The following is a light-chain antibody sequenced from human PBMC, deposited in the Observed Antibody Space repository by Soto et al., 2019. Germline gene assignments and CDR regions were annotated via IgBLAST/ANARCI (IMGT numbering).Light chain of an antibody. Sequence: ERVTITCRASQSVSNWLAWYQHKPGKAPKLLIYDVSSLESGVPSRFSGSGSGTEFILTISSLQPDDFATYYCQQYDSYSWTFGQGTTVDIK. V-gene: IGKV1-5*01. J-gene: IGKJ1*01. CDR1: QSVSNW. CDR3: QQYDSYSWT. CDR2: DVS.